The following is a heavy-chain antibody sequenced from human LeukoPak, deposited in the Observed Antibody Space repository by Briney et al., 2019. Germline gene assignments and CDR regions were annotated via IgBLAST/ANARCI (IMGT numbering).Heavy chain of an antibody. Sequence: SETLSLTCTVSGGSISSYYWSWIRQPPGKGLEWIGYIYYSGSTNYNPSLKSRVTISVDTSKNQFSLELSSVTAADTAVYYCARDRGRSNYYYYYGMDVWGQGTTVTVSS. CDR3: ARDRGRSNYYYYYGMDV. V-gene: IGHV4-59*01. D-gene: IGHD2-15*01. J-gene: IGHJ6*02. CDR2: IYYSGST. CDR1: GGSISSYY.